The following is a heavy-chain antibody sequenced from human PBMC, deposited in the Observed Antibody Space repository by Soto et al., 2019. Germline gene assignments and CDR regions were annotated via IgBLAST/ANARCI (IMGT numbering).Heavy chain of an antibody. CDR3: TTEPESSGWTYYFDS. Sequence: EVQLVESGGGLVKPWGSLRLSCAASAFTFSNAWVNWVRQAPGKGLAWVGRIKSQTDGGTTDYAAPVKGRFTISRDDSETTLYLQMNSLKTEDTAVYFCTTEPESSGWTYYFDSWGQGTLVTVSS. CDR2: IKSQTDGGTT. J-gene: IGHJ4*02. D-gene: IGHD6-19*01. CDR1: AFTFSNAW. V-gene: IGHV3-15*07.